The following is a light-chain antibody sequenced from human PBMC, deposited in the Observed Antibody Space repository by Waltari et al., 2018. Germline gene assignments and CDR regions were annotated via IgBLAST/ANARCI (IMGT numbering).Light chain of an antibody. Sequence: TQPPSASXTPGQRVTIACSGSLSNIESNTLNWYRQPPETAPKLHSYGVNQLXXGVPDRFSGSKSGTSASLAISGLQSADEADYYCAGWDDSLKGPVFGGGTKLTVL. CDR2: GVN. J-gene: IGLJ3*02. CDR1: LSNIESNT. CDR3: AGWDDSLKGPV. V-gene: IGLV1-44*01.